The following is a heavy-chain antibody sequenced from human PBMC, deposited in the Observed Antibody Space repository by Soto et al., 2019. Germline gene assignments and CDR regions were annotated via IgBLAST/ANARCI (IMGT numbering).Heavy chain of an antibody. Sequence: QMQLQESGPGLVSPSQTLSLTCTVSGGSISSDGDYYRWSWIRQHPGKGLEWIGYIYDSGSPYYRPSLESRVTVSVDTSKNQFSLKLSSLTDADTAVYYCARVRETYFDSWGQGILVTVSS. CDR2: IYDSGSP. CDR1: GGSISSDGDYYR. J-gene: IGHJ4*02. CDR3: ARVRETYFDS. V-gene: IGHV4-31*03.